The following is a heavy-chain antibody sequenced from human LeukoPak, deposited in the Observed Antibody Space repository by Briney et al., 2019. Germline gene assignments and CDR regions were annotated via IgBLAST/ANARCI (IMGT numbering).Heavy chain of an antibody. CDR3: ARDSLYSSGWYGGDFDY. CDR1: GFIFRSYW. J-gene: IGHJ4*02. Sequence: GGSLRLSCAASGFIFRSYWMSWVRQAPGTGLEWVANIKQDGSEKYYVDSVKGRSTISRDNANNSLFLQMNSLRAEDTAVYYCARDSLYSSGWYGGDFDYWGQGTLVTVSS. D-gene: IGHD6-19*01. V-gene: IGHV3-7*01. CDR2: IKQDGSEK.